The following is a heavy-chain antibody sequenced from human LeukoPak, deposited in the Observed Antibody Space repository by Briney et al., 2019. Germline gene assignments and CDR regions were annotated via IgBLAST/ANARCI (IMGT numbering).Heavy chain of an antibody. CDR3: AREVAVAGNNWFDP. CDR1: GGSLSSSY. J-gene: IGHJ5*02. CDR2: IYYSGST. D-gene: IGHD6-19*01. V-gene: IGHV4-59*01. Sequence: PSETLSLTCTVSGGSLSSSYWSWIRQPTGRGLEWIGYIYYSGSTNYNPSLKSRVTMSVDPSQNQFSLKVSSVTAADTAVYFCAREVAVAGNNWFDPWGQGILVTVSS.